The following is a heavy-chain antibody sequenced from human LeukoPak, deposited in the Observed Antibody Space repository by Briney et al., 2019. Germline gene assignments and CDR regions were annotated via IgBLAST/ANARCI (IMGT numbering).Heavy chain of an antibody. CDR3: AKDQCSTSSWLACRFFDY. CDR2: ISYEGSDK. J-gene: IGHJ4*02. D-gene: IGHD2-2*01. Sequence: GGSLRLSCAASNFTFGSYGMNWVRHIPGKGLEWVAYISYEGSDKYYTDSVKGRFTISRDNSKNTLSLQMNSLRVEDTAIYYCAKDQCSTSSWLACRFFDYWGQGSLVTVSS. V-gene: IGHV3-30*02. CDR1: NFTFGSYG.